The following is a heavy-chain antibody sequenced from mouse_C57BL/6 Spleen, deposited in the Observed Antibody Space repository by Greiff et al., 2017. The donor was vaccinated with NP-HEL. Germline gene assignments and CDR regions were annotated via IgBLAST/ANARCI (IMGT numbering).Heavy chain of an antibody. Sequence: VQLQQSGAELVRPGASVKLSCTASGFNIKDYYMHWVKQRPEQGLEWIGRIDPEDGDTEYAPKFQGKATMTADTSSNTAYLQLSSLTSEDTAVYYCTTGPYYRNPWDFDYWGQGTTLTVSS. CDR2: IDPEDGDT. J-gene: IGHJ2*01. V-gene: IGHV14-1*01. CDR1: GFNIKDYY. D-gene: IGHD2-5*01. CDR3: TTGPYYRNPWDFDY.